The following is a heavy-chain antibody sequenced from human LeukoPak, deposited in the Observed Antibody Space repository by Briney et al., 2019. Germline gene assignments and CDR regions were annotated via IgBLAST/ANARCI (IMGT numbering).Heavy chain of an antibody. V-gene: IGHV3-23*01. CDR1: GFTSSSYA. CDR3: AKASDCSGGSCRNWFDP. D-gene: IGHD2-15*01. J-gene: IGHJ5*02. Sequence: GGSLRLSCAASGFTSSSYAMSWVRQAPGKGLEWVSAISGSGGSTYYADSVKGRFTISRDNSKNTLYLQMNSLRAEDTAVYYCAKASDCSGGSCRNWFDPWGQGTLVTVSS. CDR2: ISGSGGST.